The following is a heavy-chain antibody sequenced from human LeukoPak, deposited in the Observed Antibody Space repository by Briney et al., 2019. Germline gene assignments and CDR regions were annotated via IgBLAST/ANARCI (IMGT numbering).Heavy chain of an antibody. CDR3: ARDSTYYYGSGSSGPHYFDS. CDR2: ISYDGSNT. Sequence: GGSLRLPCAASGFTFSSYAMHWVRQAPGKGLEWVAVISYDGSNTYYADSVKGRFTISRDNPKNTLYLQLNSLRAEDSAVYYCARDSTYYYGSGSSGPHYFDSWGQGTLVTVSS. J-gene: IGHJ4*02. D-gene: IGHD3-10*01. V-gene: IGHV3-30*01. CDR1: GFTFSSYA.